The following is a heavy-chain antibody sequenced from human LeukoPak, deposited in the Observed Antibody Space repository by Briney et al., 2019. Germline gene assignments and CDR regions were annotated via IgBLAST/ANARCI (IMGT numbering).Heavy chain of an antibody. V-gene: IGHV3-74*01. CDR3: AKARSGWPQDFQH. CDR1: GFTFSRYW. D-gene: IGHD6-19*01. J-gene: IGHJ1*01. CDR2: INSDGSST. Sequence: GGSLRLSCAASGFTFSRYWMHWVRQAPGKGLVWVSRINSDGSSTTYADSVKGRFTISRDNAKNTLYLQMNSLRAEDMAVYYCAKARSGWPQDFQHWGQGTLVTVSS.